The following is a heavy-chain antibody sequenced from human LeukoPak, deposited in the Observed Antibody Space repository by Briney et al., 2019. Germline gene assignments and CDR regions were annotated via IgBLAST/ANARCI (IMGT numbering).Heavy chain of an antibody. Sequence: SETLSLTCTVSGGSISSGDYYWSWIRQPPGKGLEWIGYIYYSGSTYYNPSLKSRVTISVDTSKNQFSLKLSSVTAADTAVYYCARDTGGPGLGYCSGGSCSPAYYFDYWGQGTLVTVSS. CDR3: ARDTGGPGLGYCSGGSCSPAYYFDY. V-gene: IGHV4-30-4*01. J-gene: IGHJ4*02. CDR2: IYYSGST. CDR1: GGSISSGDYY. D-gene: IGHD2-15*01.